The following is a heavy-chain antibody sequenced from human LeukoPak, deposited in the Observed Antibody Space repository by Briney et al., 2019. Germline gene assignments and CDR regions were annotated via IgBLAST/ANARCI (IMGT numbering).Heavy chain of an antibody. Sequence: GASVKVSCKASGYTFTSYGISWVRQAPGQGLEWMGIINPSGGSTSYAQKFQGRVTMTRDTSTSTVYMELSSLRSEDTAVYYCARGAPVVPLLLTQTDPWFDPWGQGTLATVSS. V-gene: IGHV1-46*01. CDR1: GYTFTSYG. CDR2: INPSGGST. CDR3: ARGAPVVPLLLTQTDPWFDP. J-gene: IGHJ5*02. D-gene: IGHD2-15*01.